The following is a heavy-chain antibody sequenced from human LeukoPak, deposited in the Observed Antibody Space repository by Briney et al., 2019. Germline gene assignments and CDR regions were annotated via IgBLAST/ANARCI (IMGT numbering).Heavy chain of an antibody. Sequence: SETLSLTCAVSGGSIRNSSFYWGWIRQPPGKGLEWIARIYNSGTTYYNPSLKSRITIFVDTSKNQVSLKLRSVTAADTAVYYCARCAYSYGYYFDYWGQGTLVTVSS. CDR3: ARCAYSYGYYFDY. V-gene: IGHV4-39*01. CDR2: IYNSGTT. CDR1: GGSIRNSSFY. J-gene: IGHJ4*02. D-gene: IGHD5-18*01.